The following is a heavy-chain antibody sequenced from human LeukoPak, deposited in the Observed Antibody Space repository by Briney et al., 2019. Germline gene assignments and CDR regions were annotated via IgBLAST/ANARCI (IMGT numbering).Heavy chain of an antibody. CDR3: ATDRVDIVVVVALRL. J-gene: IGHJ4*02. D-gene: IGHD2-15*01. V-gene: IGHV1-24*01. CDR2: LDPEDGET. CDR1: GYTLSELS. Sequence: ASVKVSCKVSGYTLSELSKHWVRQAPGKGLEWMGRLDPEDGETIYAQKFQGRLTMTEDTSTDTAYMELSSLRSEDTAVYYCATDRVDIVVVVALRLWGQGTLVTVSS.